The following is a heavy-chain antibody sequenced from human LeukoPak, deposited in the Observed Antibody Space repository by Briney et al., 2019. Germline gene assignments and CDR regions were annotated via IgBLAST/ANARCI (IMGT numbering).Heavy chain of an antibody. Sequence: GGSLRLSCAASGFTFSSYWMSWVRQAPGKGLEWVANIKQDGSEKYYVDSVKGRFTISRDNAKNSLYLQMNSLRAEDTAVYYCARDRTTYSSNDGDHDAFDIWGQGTMVTVSS. CDR2: IKQDGSEK. CDR3: ARDRTTYSSNDGDHDAFDI. J-gene: IGHJ3*02. V-gene: IGHV3-7*01. D-gene: IGHD6-13*01. CDR1: GFTFSSYW.